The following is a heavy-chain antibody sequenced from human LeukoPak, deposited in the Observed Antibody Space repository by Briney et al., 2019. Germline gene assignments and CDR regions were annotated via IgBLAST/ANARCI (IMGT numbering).Heavy chain of an antibody. J-gene: IGHJ4*02. Sequence: GGSLRLSCAASGFTFSSYSMNWVRQAPGKGLEWVSSISSSSSYTYYADSVKGRFTISRDNAKNSLYLQMNSLRAEDTAVYYCASSRDYGDYSLDYWGQGTLVTVSS. CDR1: GFTFSSYS. D-gene: IGHD4-17*01. CDR2: ISSSSSYT. V-gene: IGHV3-21*01. CDR3: ASSRDYGDYSLDY.